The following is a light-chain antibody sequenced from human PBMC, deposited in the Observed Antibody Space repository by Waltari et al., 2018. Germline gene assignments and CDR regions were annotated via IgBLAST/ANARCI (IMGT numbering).Light chain of an antibody. J-gene: IGKJ1*01. CDR2: GAS. V-gene: IGKV3-20*01. Sequence: EIVLTQSPGTLSLSPGERATPSCRASQSVSSSPLAWSQQKPGQAPRLLIYGASSRATGIPDRVSGSGSGTDFTLTISRLEPEDFAVYYCQQYGSSPPWTFGQGTKVEIK. CDR1: QSVSSSP. CDR3: QQYGSSPPWT.